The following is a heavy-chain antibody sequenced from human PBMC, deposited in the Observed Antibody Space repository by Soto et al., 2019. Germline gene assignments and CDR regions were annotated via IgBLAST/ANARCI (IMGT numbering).Heavy chain of an antibody. CDR2: IYHSGST. CDR1: GYSISSGYY. D-gene: IGHD3-9*01. J-gene: IGHJ6*02. Sequence: SETLSLTCAVSGYSISSGYYWGWIRQPPGKGLEWIGSIYHSGSTYYNPSLKSRVTISVDTSKNQFSLKLSSVTAADTAVYFCARDRKLVIPGNYYYYGMDVWGQGTTVTVSS. V-gene: IGHV4-38-2*02. CDR3: ARDRKLVIPGNYYYYGMDV.